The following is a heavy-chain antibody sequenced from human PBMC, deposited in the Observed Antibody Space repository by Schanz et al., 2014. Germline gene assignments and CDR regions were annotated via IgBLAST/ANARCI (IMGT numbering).Heavy chain of an antibody. CDR1: GYAFTTYG. CDR3: ARDAVDAAAGGNY. D-gene: IGHD6-13*01. Sequence: QVQLVQSGAEVKKPGASVRVSCKVSGYAFTTYGISWVRQAPGQGLEWMGWISAYNGNTNYAQKFQGRVTMTRDTSTSTVYMELRSLRSEDTAVYYCARDAVDAAAGGNYWGQGTLVTVSS. CDR2: ISAYNGNT. V-gene: IGHV1-18*01. J-gene: IGHJ4*02.